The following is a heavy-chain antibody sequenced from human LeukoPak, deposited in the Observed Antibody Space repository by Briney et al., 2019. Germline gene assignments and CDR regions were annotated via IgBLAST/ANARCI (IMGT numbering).Heavy chain of an antibody. CDR1: GFTFSSYG. J-gene: IGHJ6*02. D-gene: IGHD2-15*01. Sequence: GGSLRLSCAASGFTFSSYGMHWVRQAPGKGLEWVAVISYDGSNKYYADSVKGRFTISRDNSKNTLYLQMNSPRAEDTAVYYCAKGPDCSGGSCYSSDYYYYGMDVWGQGTTVTVSS. CDR3: AKGPDCSGGSCYSSDYYYYGMDV. V-gene: IGHV3-30*18. CDR2: ISYDGSNK.